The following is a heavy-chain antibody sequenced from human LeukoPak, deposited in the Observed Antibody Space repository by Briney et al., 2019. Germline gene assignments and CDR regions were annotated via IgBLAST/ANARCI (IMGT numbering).Heavy chain of an antibody. D-gene: IGHD5-18*01. CDR2: SYYSGRT. V-gene: IGHV4-59*12. Sequence: SETLSLTCTVSVGSISTYYWSWIRQPPGKGLEGMGYSYYSGRTNYNPSLMSRGTISVDTSKNQFTLKPVSLTAADTAECHFARERDGYTYGFDYWGKGTLVTVSS. J-gene: IGHJ4*02. CDR3: ARERDGYTYGFDY. CDR1: VGSISTYY.